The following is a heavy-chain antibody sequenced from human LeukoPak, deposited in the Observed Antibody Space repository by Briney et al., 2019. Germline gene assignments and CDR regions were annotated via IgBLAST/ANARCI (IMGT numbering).Heavy chain of an antibody. CDR2: IYYSGST. J-gene: IGHJ3*02. CDR1: GGSISSSSYY. Sequence: SETLSLTCTVSGGSISSSSYYWGWIRQPPGKGLEWIGSIYYSGSTYYNPSLKSRVTISVDTSKNQFSLKLSSVTAADTALYYCTREGYYGSGSYTDDAFDIWGQGTMLTVSS. V-gene: IGHV4-39*07. D-gene: IGHD3-10*01. CDR3: TREGYYGSGSYTDDAFDI.